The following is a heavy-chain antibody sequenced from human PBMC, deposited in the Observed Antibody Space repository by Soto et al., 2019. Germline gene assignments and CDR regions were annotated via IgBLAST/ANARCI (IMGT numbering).Heavy chain of an antibody. CDR3: AGIRASWPYFALFDY. D-gene: IGHD2-2*01. J-gene: IGHJ4*02. CDR1: GFSRSDIRLG. Sequence: QVTLKESGPVLVKPAEPLTLTCNISGFSRSDIRLGVGLIRQPPGKALEWLAPIFANDETTYITSLRKGLTISSDRSNGQVVMTMSHLDPEDTATYYCAGIRASWPYFALFDYWGKGALVTVSS. CDR2: IFANDET. V-gene: IGHV2-26*03.